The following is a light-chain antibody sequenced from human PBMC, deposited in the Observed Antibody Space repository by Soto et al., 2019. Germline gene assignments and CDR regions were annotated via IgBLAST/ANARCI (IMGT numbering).Light chain of an antibody. Sequence: EIVLTQSPATLSLSPGERATLSCRASQSVSRYLAWDQQKPGQAPRLLIYDASNRATGIPARFSGSGSGTDFTLTISSLEPEDFAVYYCQQRSAWPSTFGGGTKVQIK. CDR1: QSVSRY. CDR3: QQRSAWPST. J-gene: IGKJ4*01. CDR2: DAS. V-gene: IGKV3-11*01.